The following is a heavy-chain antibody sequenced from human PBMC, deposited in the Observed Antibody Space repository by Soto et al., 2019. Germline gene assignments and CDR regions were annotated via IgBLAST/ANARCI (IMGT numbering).Heavy chain of an antibody. CDR2: IGQTPTNT. D-gene: IGHD1-20*01. Sequence: GGSLRLSCAASGFTFSNYAMNWVRQAPGKGLEWVSSIGQTPTNTYYADSVKGRFTISRDSSKNTVYLQMNSLRAEDTAVYYCANIPWHNIGPWGQGTLVTVSS. J-gene: IGHJ5*02. V-gene: IGHV3-23*01. CDR3: ANIPWHNIGP. CDR1: GFTFSNYA.